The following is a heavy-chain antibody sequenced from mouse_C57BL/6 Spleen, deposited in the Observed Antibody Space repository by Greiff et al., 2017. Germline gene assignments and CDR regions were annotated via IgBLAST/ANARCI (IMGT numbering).Heavy chain of an antibody. Sequence: QVQLQQSGAELVRPGTSVKLSCTASGYDFNNYLIEWVKQRPGQGLEWIGVINPGSGGTNYNAKFTGKATLTADKSSSTAYMQLSSLTSEDSADYVCARGNYVVAAMDYWGQGTSVTVSA. CDR2: INPGSGGT. V-gene: IGHV1-54*01. CDR3: ARGNYVVAAMDY. J-gene: IGHJ4*01. CDR1: GYDFNNYL. D-gene: IGHD2-1*01.